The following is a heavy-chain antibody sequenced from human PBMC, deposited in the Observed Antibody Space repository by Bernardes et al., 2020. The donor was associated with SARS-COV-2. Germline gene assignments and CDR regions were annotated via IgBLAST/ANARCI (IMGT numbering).Heavy chain of an antibody. D-gene: IGHD4-17*01. CDR3: AKDWVDEYGGIDY. CDR2: ISDSGGST. CDR1: GFAFRSYA. J-gene: IGHJ4*02. V-gene: IGHV3-23*01. Sequence: GSLPPACAASGFAFRSYAMTWVRQAPGKGLEWVSTISDSGGSTYYADSVKGRFTISRDNSNNSLYLQMNTLRAEDTAVYYCAKDWVDEYGGIDYWGQGTLVTVSS.